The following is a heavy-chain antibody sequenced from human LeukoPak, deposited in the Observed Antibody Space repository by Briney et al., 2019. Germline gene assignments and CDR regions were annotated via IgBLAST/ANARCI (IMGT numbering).Heavy chain of an antibody. CDR1: GFTFSSYS. J-gene: IGHJ3*02. CDR2: ISSSSSTI. Sequence: GGSLRLSCAASGFTFSSYSMNWVRQAPGKGLEWVSYISSSSSTIYYADSVRGRFTISRDNSKNTLYLQMNSLRAEDTAVYYCAKPSQDYGDYGDAFDIWGQGTMVTVSS. V-gene: IGHV3-48*01. CDR3: AKPSQDYGDYGDAFDI. D-gene: IGHD4-17*01.